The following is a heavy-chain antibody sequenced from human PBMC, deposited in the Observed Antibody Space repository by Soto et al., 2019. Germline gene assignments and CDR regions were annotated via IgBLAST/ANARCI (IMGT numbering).Heavy chain of an antibody. CDR1: GDSVSSNSAA. D-gene: IGHD6-6*01. CDR3: ARDRRSSSFSREKGYYYGMDV. J-gene: IGHJ6*02. Sequence: SQTLSLTCAISGDSVSSNSAALNWIRQSPSRGLEWLGRTYYRSKWYNDYAVSVKSRITINPDTSKNQFSLQLNSVTPEDTAVYYCARDRRSSSFSREKGYYYGMDVWGQGTTVTVSS. CDR2: TYYRSKWYN. V-gene: IGHV6-1*01.